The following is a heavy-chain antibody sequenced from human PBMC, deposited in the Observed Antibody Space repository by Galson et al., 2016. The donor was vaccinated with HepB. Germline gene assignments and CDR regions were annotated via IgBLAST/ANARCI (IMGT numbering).Heavy chain of an antibody. CDR3: ARSKGLRFLEWLSPTLDY. Sequence: SVKVSCKASGYTFTSYAMHWVRQAPGQRLEWMGWINAGTGKTKYSQKFQGRVTITRDTSASTAYMELCSLRSEDTAVYYCARSKGLRFLEWLSPTLDYWGQGTLVTVSS. V-gene: IGHV1-3*01. D-gene: IGHD3-3*01. CDR2: INAGTGKT. J-gene: IGHJ4*02. CDR1: GYTFTSYA.